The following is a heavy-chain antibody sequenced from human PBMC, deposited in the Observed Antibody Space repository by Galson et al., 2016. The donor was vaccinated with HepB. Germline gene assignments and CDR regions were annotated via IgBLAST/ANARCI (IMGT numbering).Heavy chain of an antibody. Sequence: LSLTCTVSGGSISSGGYYWSWIRQHPGKGLEWIGYIYHSGSTYYNPSLKSRVSISVETSKNQFPLRLSSVTAADTAVYYCARDRSSGSGNFGYWGQGTLVTVSS. CDR1: GGSISSGGYY. CDR2: IYHSGST. D-gene: IGHD3-10*01. V-gene: IGHV4-31*03. CDR3: ARDRSSGSGNFGY. J-gene: IGHJ4*02.